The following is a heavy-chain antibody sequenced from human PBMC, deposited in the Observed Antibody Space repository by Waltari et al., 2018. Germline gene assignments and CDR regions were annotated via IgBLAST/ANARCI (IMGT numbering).Heavy chain of an antibody. Sequence: EVQLLDSGGGLVQPGGSLRLSCAASGFTFSSYAMSWLRQAPGKGLEWVSAIRGSGGSTYYADAVKGRFTIARDNCKNTLYLQMNSMRAEDTAVYDCAKGGGLSELRFLEWLLKGYYFDYWGQGTLVTVSS. V-gene: IGHV3-23*01. D-gene: IGHD3-3*01. CDR3: AKGGGLSELRFLEWLLKGYYFDY. J-gene: IGHJ4*02. CDR1: GFTFSSYA. CDR2: IRGSGGST.